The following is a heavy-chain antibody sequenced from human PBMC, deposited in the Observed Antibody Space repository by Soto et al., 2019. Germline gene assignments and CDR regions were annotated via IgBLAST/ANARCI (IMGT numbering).Heavy chain of an antibody. CDR1: GGTFSSYA. CDR3: ARVPHWVAAKGFGY. Sequence: ASVKVSCKASGGTFSSYAISWVRQAPGQGLEWMGGIIPIFGTANYAQKFQCRVTITADKSTSTAYMELSSLRSEDTAVYYCARVPHWVAAKGFGYWGQGTLVTVSS. J-gene: IGHJ4*02. D-gene: IGHD2-15*01. V-gene: IGHV1-69*06. CDR2: IIPIFGTA.